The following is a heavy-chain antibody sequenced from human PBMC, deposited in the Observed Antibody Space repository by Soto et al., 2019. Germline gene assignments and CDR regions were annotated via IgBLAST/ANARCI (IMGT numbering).Heavy chain of an antibody. J-gene: IGHJ4*02. CDR3: ASDPRDSSWRYYFDY. V-gene: IGHV3-21*01. CDR2: ISSSSSYI. CDR1: GFTFSSYS. Sequence: GSLRLSCAASGFTFSSYSMNWVRQAPGKGLEWGSSISSSSSYIYYADSVKGRFTLSRDNAQNTPDLQMNSTRAEDTAVYYCASDPRDSSWRYYFDYWGQGTLGTVSP. D-gene: IGHD6-13*01.